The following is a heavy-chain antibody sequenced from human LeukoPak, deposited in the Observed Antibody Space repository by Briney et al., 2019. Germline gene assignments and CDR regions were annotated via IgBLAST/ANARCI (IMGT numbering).Heavy chain of an antibody. V-gene: IGHV4-59*01. J-gene: IGHJ4*02. D-gene: IGHD6-6*01. CDR1: GGSISSYY. Sequence: SETLFLTCTVSGGSISSYYWSWIRQPPGKGLEWIGYIYYSVSTNYNPSLKSRVTISVDTSKNQFSLKLSSVTAADTAVYYCATGPYSSSSWFDYWGQGTLVTVSS. CDR2: IYYSVST. CDR3: ATGPYSSSSWFDY.